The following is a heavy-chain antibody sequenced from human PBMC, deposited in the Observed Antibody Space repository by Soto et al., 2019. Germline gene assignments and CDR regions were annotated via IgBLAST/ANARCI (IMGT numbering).Heavy chain of an antibody. CDR3: ARDSEAAAGTGDSHYFDY. CDR1: GGSFSGYY. V-gene: IGHV4-34*01. CDR2: INHSGST. J-gene: IGHJ4*02. D-gene: IGHD6-13*01. Sequence: SETLSLTCAVYGGSFSGYYWSWIRQPPGKGLEWIGEINHSGSTNYNPSLKSRVTISVDTSKNQFSLKLSSVTAADTAVYYCARDSEAAAGTGDSHYFDYWGQGTLVTVSS.